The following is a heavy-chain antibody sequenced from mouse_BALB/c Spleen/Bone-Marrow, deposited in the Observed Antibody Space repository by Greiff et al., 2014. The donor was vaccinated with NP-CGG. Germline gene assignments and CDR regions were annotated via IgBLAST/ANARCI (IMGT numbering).Heavy chain of an antibody. J-gene: IGHJ2*01. CDR2: ISIYYDNT. CDR1: GYTFTDYA. D-gene: IGHD2-10*01. V-gene: IGHV1-67*01. CDR3: ARSPYYGNYFDY. Sequence: QVQLQQSGPELGRPGESVKIFCKGSGYTFTDYAMHWGEQSHAKSLEWIGVISIYYDNTNYNQKFKGKATMTVDKSSSTAYMELARLTSEDSAIYHCARSPYYGNYFDYWGQGTTLTVSS.